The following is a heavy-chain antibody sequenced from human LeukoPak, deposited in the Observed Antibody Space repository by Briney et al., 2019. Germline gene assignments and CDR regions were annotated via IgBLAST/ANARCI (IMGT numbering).Heavy chain of an antibody. J-gene: IGHJ3*02. CDR3: ARGSEAVAGALGAFHI. Sequence: SETLSLACTVSGGSVSTYSWTWIRQPPGKGLEWIGNIYYSGSTNFNPSLKSRVTMSVDISKNQFSLKLRSVTATDTAVYYCARGSEAVAGALGAFHIWGQGTMVTVSS. CDR2: IYYSGST. CDR1: GGSVSTYS. D-gene: IGHD6-13*01. V-gene: IGHV4-59*02.